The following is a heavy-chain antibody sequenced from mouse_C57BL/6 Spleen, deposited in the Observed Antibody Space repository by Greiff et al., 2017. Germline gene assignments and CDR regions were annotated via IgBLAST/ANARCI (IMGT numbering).Heavy chain of an antibody. CDR3: AREEFITTVVAPFDY. CDR1: GYAFSSSW. V-gene: IGHV1-82*01. Sequence: QVQLQQSGPELVKPGASVKISCKASGYAFSSSWMNWVKQRPGKGLEWIGRIYPGDGDTTYNGKVKGKATLTADKSSSTAYMQLSSLTSEDSAVYFCAREEFITTVVAPFDYWGQGTTLTVSS. D-gene: IGHD1-1*01. J-gene: IGHJ2*01. CDR2: IYPGDGDT.